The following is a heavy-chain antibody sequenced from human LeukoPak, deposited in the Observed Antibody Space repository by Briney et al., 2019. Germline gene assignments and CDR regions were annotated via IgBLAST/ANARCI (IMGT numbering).Heavy chain of an antibody. V-gene: IGHV3-33*01. J-gene: IGHJ4*02. CDR2: IWYDGSNK. D-gene: IGHD3-22*01. Sequence: GGSLRLSCAASGFTFSSYGMHWVRQAPGKGLEWVAVIWYDGSNKYYADSVKGRFTISRDNSKNTLYLQMNSLRAEDTAVYYCARDHGGYDSSAYYLEYWGQGTLVTVSS. CDR3: ARDHGGYDSSAYYLEY. CDR1: GFTFSSYG.